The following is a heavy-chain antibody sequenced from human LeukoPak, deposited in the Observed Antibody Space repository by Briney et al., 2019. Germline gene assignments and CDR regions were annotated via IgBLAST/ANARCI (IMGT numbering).Heavy chain of an antibody. CDR1: GFTVSSNY. J-gene: IGHJ4*02. D-gene: IGHD3-22*01. CDR3: AREAPRGYYYDSSGYLN. Sequence: SGGSLRLSCAASGFTVSSNYMSWVRQAPGKGLEWVSVIYSGGSTYYADSVKGRFTISRDNSKNTLYLQMNSLRAEDTAVYYCAREAPRGYYYDSSGYLNWGQGTLVTVSS. V-gene: IGHV3-66*01. CDR2: IYSGGST.